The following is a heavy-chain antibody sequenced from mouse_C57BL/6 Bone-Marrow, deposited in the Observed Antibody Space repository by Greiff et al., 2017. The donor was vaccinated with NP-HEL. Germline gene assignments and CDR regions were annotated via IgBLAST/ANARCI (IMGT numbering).Heavy chain of an antibody. CDR1: GFTFSSYA. Sequence: EVKVVESGGGLVKPGGSLKLSCAASGFTFSSYAMSWVRQTPEQRLEWVATISDGGSYTYYPDNVKGRFTISRDNAKNNLYLQMSHLKSEDTAMYYCARDLYGFYYAMDYWGQGTSVTVSS. CDR2: ISDGGSYT. J-gene: IGHJ4*01. D-gene: IGHD2-2*01. CDR3: ARDLYGFYYAMDY. V-gene: IGHV5-4*01.